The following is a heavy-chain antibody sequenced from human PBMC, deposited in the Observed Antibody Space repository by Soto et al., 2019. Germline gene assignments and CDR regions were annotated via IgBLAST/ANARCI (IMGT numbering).Heavy chain of an antibody. V-gene: IGHV3-30*18. J-gene: IGHJ6*01. D-gene: IGHD3-22*01. Sequence: GGSLRLSCAASGFTCRSYCMHRVRKAPGKGLEWVAVISYDGSNKYYADSVKGRFTISRDNSKNTLYLQMNSLRAEDTAVYYCAKDQRDYFYDSSGYSYYYYYGLDVWGQGTMGTVS. CDR1: GFTCRSYC. CDR3: AKDQRDYFYDSSGYSYYYYYGLDV. CDR2: ISYDGSNK.